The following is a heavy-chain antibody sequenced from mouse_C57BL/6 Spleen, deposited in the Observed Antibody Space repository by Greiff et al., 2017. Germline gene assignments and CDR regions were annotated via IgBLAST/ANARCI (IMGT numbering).Heavy chain of an antibody. J-gene: IGHJ2*01. D-gene: IGHD1-1*01. CDR1: GYTFTSYT. CDR3: ARGGYGSREYYFDY. Sequence: QVQLQQSGAELARPGASVKMSCKASGYTFTSYTMHWVKQRPGQGLEWIGYINPSSGYTKYNQKFKDKATLTADKSSSTAYMQLSSLTSEDSAVYYCARGGYGSREYYFDYWGQGTTLTVSS. CDR2: INPSSGYT. V-gene: IGHV1-4*01.